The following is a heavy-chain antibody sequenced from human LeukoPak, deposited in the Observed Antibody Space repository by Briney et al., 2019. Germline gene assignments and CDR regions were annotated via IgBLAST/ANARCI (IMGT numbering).Heavy chain of an antibody. D-gene: IGHD3-22*01. CDR3: ARDSSGYYGDGFDY. CDR1: GFTFSSFW. J-gene: IGHJ4*02. V-gene: IGHV3-7*03. CDR2: IKQDGSEK. Sequence: GGSLRLSCAASGFTFSSFWMSWVRQAPGKGLAWVANIKQDGSEKYFVDSVKGRFTISRDNAKNSLYLQMNSLRAEDTAVYYCARDSSGYYGDGFDYWGQGTLVTVSS.